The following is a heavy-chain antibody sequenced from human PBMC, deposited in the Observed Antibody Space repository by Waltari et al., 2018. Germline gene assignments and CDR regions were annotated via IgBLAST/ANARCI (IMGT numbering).Heavy chain of an antibody. V-gene: IGHV4-59*01. CDR1: GGSISSYY. D-gene: IGHD3-22*01. Sequence: QVQLQESGPGLVKPSETLSLTCTVFGGSISSYYWSWIRQPPGKGLEWIGYIYYSGSTNYNPSLKSRVTISVDTSKNQFSLKLTSVTAAETAVYYCATSAPRITMIVVWGQGTLVTVSS. CDR3: ATSAPRITMIVV. CDR2: IYYSGST. J-gene: IGHJ4*02.